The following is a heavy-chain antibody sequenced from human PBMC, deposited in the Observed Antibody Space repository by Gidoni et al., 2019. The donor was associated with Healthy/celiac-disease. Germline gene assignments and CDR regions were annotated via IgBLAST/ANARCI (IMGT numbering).Heavy chain of an antibody. CDR2: ISSSSSYI. D-gene: IGHD3-10*01. CDR3: ARDLKVISHYYGSGPRYDYYYYGMDV. J-gene: IGHJ6*02. V-gene: IGHV3-21*01. CDR1: GFTFSSYS. Sequence: EVQLVESGGGLVKPGGSLRLSCAASGFTFSSYSMNWVRPAPGKGLEWVSSISSSSSYIYYADSVKGRFTISRDNAKNSLYLQMNSLRAEDTAVYYCARDLKVISHYYGSGPRYDYYYYGMDVWGQGTTVTVSS.